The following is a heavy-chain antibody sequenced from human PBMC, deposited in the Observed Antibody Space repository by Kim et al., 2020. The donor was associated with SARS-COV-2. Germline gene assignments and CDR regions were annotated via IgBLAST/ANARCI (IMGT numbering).Heavy chain of an antibody. CDR2: ISYDGSNK. V-gene: IGHV3-30*04. CDR3: ARGGVSAGKNYYGMDV. Sequence: GGSLRLSCAASGFTFSSYAMHWVRQAPGKGLEWVAVISYDGSNKYYVDSVKGRFTISRDNSKNTLYLQMNSLRAEDTAVYYCARGGVSAGKNYYGMDVWGQGTTVTVSS. J-gene: IGHJ6*02. CDR1: GFTFSSYA. D-gene: IGHD6-13*01.